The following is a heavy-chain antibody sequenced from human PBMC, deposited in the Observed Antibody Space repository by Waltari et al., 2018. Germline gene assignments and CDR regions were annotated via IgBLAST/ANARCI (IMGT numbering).Heavy chain of an antibody. CDR1: GFTFCDYY. J-gene: IGHJ3*01. D-gene: IGHD2-8*01. CDR2: LKHDGSLK. V-gene: IGHV3-7*03. CDR3: ARDSAFCNGCAVDL. Sequence: EVQMVESGGGLVQPGGSLRLSCIASGFTFCDYYMSWVRQAPGKGPEWVANLKHDGSLKSYVDSVRGRFIISRDNAKNSVFLQLNSLRVDDTAVYYCARDSAFCNGCAVDLWGQGTMVSVSS.